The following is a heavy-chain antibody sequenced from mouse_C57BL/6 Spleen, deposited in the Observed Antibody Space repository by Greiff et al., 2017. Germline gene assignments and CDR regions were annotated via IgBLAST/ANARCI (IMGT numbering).Heavy chain of an antibody. CDR3: ARPDGNYDYFDY. Sequence: QVQLQQPGAELVKPGASVKLSCKASGYTFTSYWMQWVKQRPGQGLEWIGEIDPSDSYTNYNQKFKGKATVTVDTSSSTAYMQLSSLTSEDSAVYYCARPDGNYDYFDYWGQGTTLTVSS. J-gene: IGHJ2*01. CDR1: GYTFTSYW. V-gene: IGHV1-50*01. CDR2: IDPSDSYT. D-gene: IGHD2-1*01.